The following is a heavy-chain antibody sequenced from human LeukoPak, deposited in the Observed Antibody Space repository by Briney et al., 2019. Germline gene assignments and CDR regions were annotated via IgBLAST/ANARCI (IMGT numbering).Heavy chain of an antibody. D-gene: IGHD4-23*01. V-gene: IGHV1-46*01. CDR3: ARDNSIADRGWWFDP. J-gene: IGHJ5*02. Sequence: ASVKVSCKASGYIFTNHYMHWVRQAPGQGLEWMGLINPSGSSTLYAEKFRGRIIMTRDVSTATDYMELSSLRSEDTAVYYYARDNSIADRGWWFDPWGQGTLVTVSS. CDR1: GYIFTNHY. CDR2: INPSGSST.